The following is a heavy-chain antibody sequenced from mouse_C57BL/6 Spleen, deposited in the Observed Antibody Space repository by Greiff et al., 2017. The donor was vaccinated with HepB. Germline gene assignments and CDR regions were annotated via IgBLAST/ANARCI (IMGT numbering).Heavy chain of an antibody. D-gene: IGHD2-4*01. CDR1: GYTFTSYW. Sequence: VKLMESGAELAKPGASVKLSCKASGYTFTSYWMHWVRQRPGQGLEWIGYINPSSGYTKYNQTFKDKATLAADKSSSTAYMQLSSLTDEDSAVYYCARTDDYYYAMDYWGQGTSVTVSS. CDR2: INPSSGYT. V-gene: IGHV1-7*01. J-gene: IGHJ4*01. CDR3: ARTDDYYYAMDY.